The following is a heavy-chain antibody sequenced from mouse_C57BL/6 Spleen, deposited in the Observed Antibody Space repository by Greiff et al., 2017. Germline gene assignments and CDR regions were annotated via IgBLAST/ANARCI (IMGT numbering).Heavy chain of an antibody. J-gene: IGHJ1*03. D-gene: IGHD1-1*01. CDR2: INSDGGST. Sequence: EVKVVESGGGLVQPGESLKLSCESNEYEFPSHDMSWVRKTPEKRLELVAAINSDGGSTYYPDTMERRFIISRDNTKKTLYLQMSSLRSEDTALYYCARRGITTVVEHWYFDVWGTGTTVTVSS. CDR1: EYEFPSHD. CDR3: ARRGITTVVEHWYFDV. V-gene: IGHV5-2*03.